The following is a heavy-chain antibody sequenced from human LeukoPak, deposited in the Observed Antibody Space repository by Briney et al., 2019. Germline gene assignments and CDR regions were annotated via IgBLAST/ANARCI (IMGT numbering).Heavy chain of an antibody. CDR1: GGSIRSYY. CDR3: ARVGPDHSTGWPFDY. Sequence: SETLSLTCTVSGGSIRSYYWSWIRQPPGKGLELIGYIHYSGSTNYNPSLKSRVTISVDTSKNQFSLKMTSVTAADTAVYYCARVGPDHSTGWPFDYWGQGTLVTVSS. D-gene: IGHD6-19*01. V-gene: IGHV4-59*01. CDR2: IHYSGST. J-gene: IGHJ4*02.